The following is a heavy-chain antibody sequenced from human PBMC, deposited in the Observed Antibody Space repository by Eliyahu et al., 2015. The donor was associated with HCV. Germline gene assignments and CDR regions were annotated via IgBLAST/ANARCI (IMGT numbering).Heavy chain of an antibody. D-gene: IGHD2-2*03. CDR3: ARGGYCSSTSCYRADDGFDI. CDR2: MYISGST. V-gene: IGHV4-4*07. J-gene: IGHJ3*02. CDR1: GGSIXSYY. Sequence: QVQLQESGPGLVKPSETLSLTCTVPGGSIXSYYWXWIRQPAGRGLEWIGRMYISGSTNHNPSLKSRVTVSVDTSKKQFSLKLSSVTAADTAVYYCARGGYCSSTSCYRADDGFDIWGQGTMVTVSS.